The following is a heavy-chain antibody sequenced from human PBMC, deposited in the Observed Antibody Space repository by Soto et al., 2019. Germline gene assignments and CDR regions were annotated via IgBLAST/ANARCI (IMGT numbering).Heavy chain of an antibody. V-gene: IGHV4-31*03. D-gene: IGHD6-13*01. CDR2: IPDSGST. CDR3: ARLKYSNSWLFDY. J-gene: IGHJ4*02. Sequence: QVQLQESGPGLVKPSQTLSLTCTVSGGSISSGGYYWSWIRQHPGKGLEWIGYIPDSGSTYYNPSLKSSVTISVDTFKNQVSLKRSSVTAADTALYYCARLKYSNSWLFDYWGQGTLVTVSS. CDR1: GGSISSGGYY.